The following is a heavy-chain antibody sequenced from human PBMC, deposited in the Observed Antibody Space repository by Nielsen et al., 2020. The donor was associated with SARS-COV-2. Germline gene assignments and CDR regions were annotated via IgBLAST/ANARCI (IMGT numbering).Heavy chain of an antibody. Sequence: GGSLRLSCAASGFTFDDYAMHWVRQAPGKGLEWVSGISWNSGSIGYADSVKGRFTISRDNAKNSLYLQMNSLRAEDTALYYCAKGAYSSGWSAYFDYWGQGTLVTVSS. V-gene: IGHV3-9*01. CDR1: GFTFDDYA. CDR2: ISWNSGSI. CDR3: AKGAYSSGWSAYFDY. J-gene: IGHJ4*02. D-gene: IGHD6-19*01.